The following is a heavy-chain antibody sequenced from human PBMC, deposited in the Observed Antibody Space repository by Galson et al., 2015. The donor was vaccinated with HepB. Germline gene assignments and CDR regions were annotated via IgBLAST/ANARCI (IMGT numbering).Heavy chain of an antibody. J-gene: IGHJ4*02. CDR1: VASISGSGYF. Sequence: TLSLTCTVSVASISGSGYFWSWIRHHPGEGLEWIGHINYSGDTFYNPSLKSRASISEGASENQFSLKLSSVTAADTAVYYCAKGYYDSSGHFYGSLFFDSWGQGILVIVSS. CDR3: AKGYYDSSGHFYGSLFFDS. CDR2: INYSGDT. D-gene: IGHD3-22*01. V-gene: IGHV4-31*03.